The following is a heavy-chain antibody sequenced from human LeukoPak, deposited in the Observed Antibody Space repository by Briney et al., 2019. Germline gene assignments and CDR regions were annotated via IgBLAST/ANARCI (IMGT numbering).Heavy chain of an antibody. CDR3: AGDGTGVLPGDAFDI. J-gene: IGHJ3*02. D-gene: IGHD3-10*01. Sequence: PGGSLTLSCAASGFTFSTHSMNWVRQAPGKGLEWVSYISHSGIDIYYGESVRGRFTISRDNAKNSLYLQMHTLSAEDTAVYYCAGDGTGVLPGDAFDIWSQGTMVTVSS. V-gene: IGHV3-21*05. CDR1: GFTFSTHS. CDR2: ISHSGIDI.